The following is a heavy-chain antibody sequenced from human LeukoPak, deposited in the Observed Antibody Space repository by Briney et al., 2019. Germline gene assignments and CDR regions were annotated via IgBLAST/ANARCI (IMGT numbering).Heavy chain of an antibody. Sequence: GRSLRLSCAASGFTFSSYAMHWVRQAPGKGLEWVAVISYDGSNKYYADSVKGRFTTSRDNSKNTLYLQMNSLRAEDTAVYYCARDLRSYFDYWGQGTLVTVSS. CDR1: GFTFSSYA. V-gene: IGHV3-30-3*01. CDR3: ARDLRSYFDY. D-gene: IGHD4-17*01. CDR2: ISYDGSNK. J-gene: IGHJ4*02.